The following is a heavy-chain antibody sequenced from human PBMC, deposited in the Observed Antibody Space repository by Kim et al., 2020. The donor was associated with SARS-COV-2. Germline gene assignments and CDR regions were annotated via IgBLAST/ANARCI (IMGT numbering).Heavy chain of an antibody. CDR2: ISYDGSNK. J-gene: IGHJ4*02. V-gene: IGHV3-30*04. CDR1: GFTFSSYA. CDR3: AREKLVKLGTRGNYFDY. D-gene: IGHD1-1*01. Sequence: GGSLRLSCAASGFTFSSYAMHWVRQAPGKGLEWVAVISYDGSNKYYADSVKGRFTISRDNSKNTLYLQMNSLRAEDTAVYYCAREKLVKLGTRGNYFDYWGQGTLVTVSS.